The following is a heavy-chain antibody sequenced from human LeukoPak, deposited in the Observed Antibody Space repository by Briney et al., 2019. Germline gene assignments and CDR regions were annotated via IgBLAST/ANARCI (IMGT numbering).Heavy chain of an antibody. V-gene: IGHV1-2*06. CDR1: GYTLTDYY. Sequence: ASVKVSCKASGYTLTDYYMHWVRQAPGQGLEWMGRINPNSGGTNYAQKFQGRVTMTRDTSISTVYMELSRLRSDDTAVYYCARDRAAAGRAFDYWGQGTLVTVSS. CDR3: ARDRAAAGRAFDY. J-gene: IGHJ4*02. CDR2: INPNSGGT. D-gene: IGHD6-13*01.